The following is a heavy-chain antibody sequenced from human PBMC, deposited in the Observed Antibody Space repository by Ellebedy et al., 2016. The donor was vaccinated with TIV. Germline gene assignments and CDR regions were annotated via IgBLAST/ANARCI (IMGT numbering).Heavy chain of an antibody. CDR2: IVVGSGNT. CDR1: GFTFTSSA. CDR3: AREGYCSSTSCYPQYYYYGMDV. D-gene: IGHD2-2*01. Sequence: SVKVSXKASGFTFTSSAVQWVRQARGQRLEWIGWIVVGSGNTNYAQKFQERVTITRDMSTSTAYMELSSLRSEDTAVYYCAREGYCSSTSCYPQYYYYGMDVWGQGTTVTVSS. V-gene: IGHV1-58*01. J-gene: IGHJ6*02.